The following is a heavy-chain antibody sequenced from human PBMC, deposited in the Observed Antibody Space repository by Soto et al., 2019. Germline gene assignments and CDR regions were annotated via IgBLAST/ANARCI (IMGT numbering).Heavy chain of an antibody. Sequence: SETLSLTCTDSGGSISSYYWSWIRQPPGKGLEWIGYIYYSGSTNYNPSLKSRVTISVDTSKNQFSLKLSSVTAADTAVYYCAREYSGYGSVDYWGQGTLVTVSS. V-gene: IGHV4-59*01. CDR1: GGSISSYY. CDR2: IYYSGST. J-gene: IGHJ4*02. D-gene: IGHD5-12*01. CDR3: AREYSGYGSVDY.